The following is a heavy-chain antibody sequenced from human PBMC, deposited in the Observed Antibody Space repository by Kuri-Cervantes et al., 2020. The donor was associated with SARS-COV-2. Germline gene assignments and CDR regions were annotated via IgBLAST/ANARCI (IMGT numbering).Heavy chain of an antibody. D-gene: IGHD5-18*01. V-gene: IGHV3-23*01. CDR1: GFTFSSYA. CDR2: ISGSGGST. J-gene: IGHJ6*02. Sequence: GGSLRLSCAASGFTFSSYAMSWVRQAPGRGLGWVSAISGSGGSTYYADSVKGRFTISRDNSKNTLYLQMNSLRAEDTAVYYCAKAAEGVDTAMVPQEYYYYYYGMDVWGQGTTVTVSS. CDR3: AKAAEGVDTAMVPQEYYYYYYGMDV.